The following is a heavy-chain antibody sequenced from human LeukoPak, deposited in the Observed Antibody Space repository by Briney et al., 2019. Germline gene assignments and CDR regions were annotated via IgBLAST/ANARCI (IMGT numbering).Heavy chain of an antibody. CDR1: GFTFSDYY. CDR3: AKGYSYGHF. J-gene: IGHJ4*02. D-gene: IGHD5-18*01. CDR2: ISSSSTYT. Sequence: GGSLGLSCAASGFTFSDYYMSWIRQAPGQGLEWLSYISSSSTYTNYADSVKGRFSISRDNAKNSVYLQMNSLRAEDTAVYYCAKGYSYGHFWGQGTLVTVSS. V-gene: IGHV3-11*03.